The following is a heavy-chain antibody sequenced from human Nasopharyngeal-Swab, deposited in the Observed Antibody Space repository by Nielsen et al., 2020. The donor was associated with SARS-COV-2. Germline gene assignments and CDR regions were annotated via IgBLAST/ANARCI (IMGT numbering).Heavy chain of an antibody. CDR2: IYTSGST. D-gene: IGHD2-15*01. Sequence: SEILSLTCTVSGGSISSGSYYWSWIRQPAGKGLEWIGRIYTSGSTNYNPSLKSRVTISVDTSKNQFSLKLSSVTAADTAVYYCARDTRRGGVDYWGQGTLVTVSS. CDR1: GGSISSGSYY. CDR3: ARDTRRGGVDY. J-gene: IGHJ4*02. V-gene: IGHV4-61*02.